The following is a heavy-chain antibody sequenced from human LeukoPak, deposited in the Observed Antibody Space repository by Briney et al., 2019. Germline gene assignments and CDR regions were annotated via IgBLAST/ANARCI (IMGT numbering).Heavy chain of an antibody. J-gene: IGHJ4*02. V-gene: IGHV4-38-2*01. CDR2: IYHSGST. Sequence: SETLSLTCAVSGYSISSGYYWGWIRQPPGKGLEWIGSIYHSGSTYYNRSLKSRVTVSVDTSKNQFSLKLSSVTAADTAVYYCASIPAAINYWGQGTLVTVSS. CDR1: GYSISSGYY. D-gene: IGHD2-2*02. CDR3: ASIPAAINY.